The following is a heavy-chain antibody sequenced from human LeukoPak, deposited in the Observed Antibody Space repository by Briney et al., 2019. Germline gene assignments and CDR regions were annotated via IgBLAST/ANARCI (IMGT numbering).Heavy chain of an antibody. CDR1: GFTFGDYA. J-gene: IGHJ4*02. Sequence: PGRSLRLSCTGSGFTFGDYAMNWVRQAPGRGLEWVAFIRGKAYGGPTEYAASVKGRFTISRDDSKSIAYLHMNSLTPEDTAVYYCTSQIALPFDYWGQGTLVTVSS. CDR3: TSQIALPFDY. D-gene: IGHD2/OR15-2a*01. V-gene: IGHV3-49*04. CDR2: IRGKAYGGPT.